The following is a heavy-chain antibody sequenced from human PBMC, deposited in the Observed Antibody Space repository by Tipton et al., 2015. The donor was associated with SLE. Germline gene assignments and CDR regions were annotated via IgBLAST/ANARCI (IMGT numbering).Heavy chain of an antibody. D-gene: IGHD6-13*01. CDR1: GGSVTDYY. CDR3: AREGIAAESWFFDL. V-gene: IGHV4-4*07. J-gene: IGHJ2*01. CDR2: IFASGST. Sequence: TLSLTCTVSGGSVTDYYWSWIRQPAGKGLEWIGRIFASGSTDYNPSLKSRVTISLDTPKNNFSLKLTSVTAADTAVYYCAREGIAAESWFFDLWGRGTLVTVSS.